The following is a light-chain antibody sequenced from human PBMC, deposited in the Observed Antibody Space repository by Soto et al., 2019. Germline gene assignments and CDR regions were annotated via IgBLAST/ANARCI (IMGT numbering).Light chain of an antibody. CDR2: AAY. CDR1: QGITND. CDR3: LQHYNYPWT. Sequence: DIQMTQSPSSLSASVGDRVTITCRASQGITNDLGWYQQKPGKAPKRLIYAAYTLQSGVSSRFSGSGSGTEFTLTINSLQPEDFATYYCLQHYNYPWTFGQGTKVEI. J-gene: IGKJ1*01. V-gene: IGKV1-17*01.